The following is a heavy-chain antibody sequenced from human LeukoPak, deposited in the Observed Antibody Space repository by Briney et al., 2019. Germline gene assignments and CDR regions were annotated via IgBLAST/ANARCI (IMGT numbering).Heavy chain of an antibody. CDR2: ISSSGRTI. CDR1: GFTFSDYY. V-gene: IGHV3-11*04. Sequence: KPGGSLRLSCAASGFTFSDYYMSWIRQAPGKGLEWLSYISSSGRTIYYADSVKGRFTISRDNAKNSLYLQMNSLRGEDTAVYYCARWRGGMGLVNPPYFDYWGQGTLVSVSS. D-gene: IGHD3-3*01. J-gene: IGHJ4*02. CDR3: ARWRGGMGLVNPPYFDY.